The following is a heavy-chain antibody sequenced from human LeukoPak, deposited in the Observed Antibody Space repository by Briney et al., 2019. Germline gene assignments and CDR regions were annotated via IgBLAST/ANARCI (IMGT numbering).Heavy chain of an antibody. CDR3: ARNSHGYSSGWLQFNFDY. J-gene: IGHJ4*02. Sequence: ASVKVSCKASGYTFTSYGVTWVRQAPGQGLEWMGWINTYNGNTNYAQKLQGRVTMTTDTSTSTAYMELRSLRSDDTAVYYCARNSHGYSSGWLQFNFDYWGQGTLVTVSS. D-gene: IGHD6-19*01. CDR1: GYTFTSYG. CDR2: INTYNGNT. V-gene: IGHV1-18*01.